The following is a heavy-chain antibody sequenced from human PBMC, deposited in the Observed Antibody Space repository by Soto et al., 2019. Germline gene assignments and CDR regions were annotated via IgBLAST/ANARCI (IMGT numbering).Heavy chain of an antibody. CDR2: IIPIFGTA. CDR1: GGTFSSYA. CDR3: AREIVVVITTYHNWFDP. D-gene: IGHD3-22*01. Sequence: SVKVSCKASGGTFSSYAISWVRQAPGQGLEWMGGIIPIFGTANYAQKFQGRVTITADESTSTAYMELSSLRSEDTAVYYCAREIVVVITTYHNWFDPWGQGTLVTVSS. J-gene: IGHJ5*02. V-gene: IGHV1-69*13.